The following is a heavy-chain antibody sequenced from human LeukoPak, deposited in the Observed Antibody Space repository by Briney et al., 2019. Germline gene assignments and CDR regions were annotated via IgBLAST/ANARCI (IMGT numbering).Heavy chain of an antibody. CDR1: GGSISSSSYY. V-gene: IGHV4-39*01. Sequence: SETLSLTCTVSGGSISSSSYYWGWIRQPPGNGLEWIGSIYYSGSTYYNPSLKSRVTMSVDTSKNQFSLKLSSVTAADTAVYYCARLTRFRDGYNPPLGYWGQGTLVTVSS. D-gene: IGHD5-24*01. J-gene: IGHJ4*02. CDR2: IYYSGST. CDR3: ARLTRFRDGYNPPLGY.